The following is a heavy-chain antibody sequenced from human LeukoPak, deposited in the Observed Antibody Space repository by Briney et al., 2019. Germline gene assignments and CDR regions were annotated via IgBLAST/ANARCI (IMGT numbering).Heavy chain of an antibody. J-gene: IGHJ5*02. CDR3: ARGPARRIKDRFDP. V-gene: IGHV4-34*01. Sequence: SETLSLTCAVYGGSFSGYYWRWIRQPPGKGLEWIGEINHSGSTNYNPSLKSRVTISVDTSKNQFSLKLSSVTAADTAVYYCARGPARRIKDRFDPWGQGTLVTVSS. CDR2: INHSGST. CDR1: GGSFSGYY. D-gene: IGHD3-10*01.